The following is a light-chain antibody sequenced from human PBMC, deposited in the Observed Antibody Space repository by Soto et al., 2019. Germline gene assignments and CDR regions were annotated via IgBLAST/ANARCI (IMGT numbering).Light chain of an antibody. V-gene: IGLV2-11*01. CDR2: DVI. J-gene: IGLJ1*01. Sequence: QSVLTQPRSVSGSPGQSVTISCTGTSSDVGFYNYVSWYQQHPGKAPKLMIYDVIKRPSGVLDRFSGSKSGNTASLTISGLQAEDEADYHCCSYAGSYTFVFGTGTKLTVL. CDR3: CSYAGSYTFV. CDR1: SSDVGFYNY.